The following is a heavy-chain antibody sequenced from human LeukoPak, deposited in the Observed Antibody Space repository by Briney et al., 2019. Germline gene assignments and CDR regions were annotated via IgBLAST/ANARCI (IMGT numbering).Heavy chain of an antibody. CDR1: GDSTIGSY. J-gene: IGHJ4*02. CDR3: ARSRYYDSSGYNPTYYFDY. V-gene: IGHV4-59*01. CDR2: IYYSVDT. D-gene: IGHD3-22*01. Sequence: SETLSLTCAVSGDSTIGSYWSWIRQAPGKGLEWIGYIYYSVDTDYNPSLKSRVTISVDMSKKQISLRLTSVTAADTAVYYCARSRYYDSSGYNPTYYFDYWGQGILVTVSS.